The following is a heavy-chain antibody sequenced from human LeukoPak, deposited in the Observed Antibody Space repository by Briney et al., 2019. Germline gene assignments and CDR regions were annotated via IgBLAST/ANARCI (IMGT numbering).Heavy chain of an antibody. J-gene: IGHJ4*02. V-gene: IGHV4-30-2*01. CDR3: ARAKHYFDY. CDR1: GGSISSGGYS. Sequence: SETLSLTCAVSGGSISSGGYSWSWIRQPPGKGLEWIGYIYHSGSTYYNPSLKSQVTISVDRSKNQFSLKLSSVTAADTAVYYCARAKHYFDYWGQGTLVTVYS. CDR2: IYHSGST.